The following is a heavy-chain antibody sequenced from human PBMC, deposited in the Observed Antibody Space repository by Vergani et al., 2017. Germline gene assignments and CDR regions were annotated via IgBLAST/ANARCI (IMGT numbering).Heavy chain of an antibody. J-gene: IGHJ4*02. V-gene: IGHV1-3*01. D-gene: IGHD3-16*02. Sequence: QVQLVQSGAEVKKPGASVKVSCKASGYTFTSYAMHWVRQAPGQRLEWMGWINAGNGNTKYSQKFQVRVTITRDTSASTAYMELSSLRSEDTAVYYCAREGFYDYVWGSYRLRGGYYFDYWGQGTLVTVSS. CDR3: AREGFYDYVWGSYRLRGGYYFDY. CDR1: GYTFTSYA. CDR2: INAGNGNT.